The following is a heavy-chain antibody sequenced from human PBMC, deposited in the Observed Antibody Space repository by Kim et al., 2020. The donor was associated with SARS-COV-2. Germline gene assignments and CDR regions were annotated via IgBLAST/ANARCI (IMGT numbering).Heavy chain of an antibody. D-gene: IGHD3-22*01. V-gene: IGHV4-59*01. J-gene: IGHJ4*02. Sequence: PSLKSRLTISVDTSKNQCSLKLSSVTAADTAVYYCARANYDRSGLPIDYWGQGTLVTVSS. CDR3: ARANYDRSGLPIDY.